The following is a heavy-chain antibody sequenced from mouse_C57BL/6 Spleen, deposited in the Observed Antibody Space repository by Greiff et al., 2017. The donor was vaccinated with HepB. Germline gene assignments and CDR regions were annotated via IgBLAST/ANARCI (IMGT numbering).Heavy chain of an antibody. CDR1: GFNITDYY. D-gene: IGHD1-1*01. J-gene: IGHJ2*01. Sequence: VPLQQSGAELVQPGASVKLSCTASGFNITDYYMHWVKQRTEQGLEWLGRIDPEDGETKYAPKFQGKATITADTSSNTAYLQLSSLTSEDTAVYYCARDGSSSLYFDYWGQGTTLTVSS. CDR3: ARDGSSSLYFDY. V-gene: IGHV14-2*01. CDR2: IDPEDGET.